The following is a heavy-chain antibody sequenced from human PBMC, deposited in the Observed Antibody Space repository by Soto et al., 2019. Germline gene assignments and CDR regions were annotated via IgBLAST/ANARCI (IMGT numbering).Heavy chain of an antibody. CDR2: MSHSSGT. D-gene: IGHD1-1*01. V-gene: IGHV4-34*01. CDR3: ARVERGTATTVVDAFDI. Sequence: QVQLQQWGAGLLKPSETLSLTCAVYGGSVSSSSNYYWSWIRQPPGKGLEWIGEMSHSSGTHFNPSLKSRVTISVDTSKNQFSLKMSSVTAADTALYYCARVERGTATTVVDAFDIWGPGTMVTVSS. J-gene: IGHJ3*02. CDR1: GGSVSSSSNYY.